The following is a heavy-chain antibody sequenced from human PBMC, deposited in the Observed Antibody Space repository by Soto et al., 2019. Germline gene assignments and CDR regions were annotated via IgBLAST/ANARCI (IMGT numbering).Heavy chain of an antibody. V-gene: IGHV1-18*01. CDR3: AITGDSYTMRLPFWPLTY. J-gene: IGHJ4*02. CDR2: ISAYNGNT. Sequence: QVQLVQSGAEVKKPGASVKVSCKASGYTFTTYGISWVRQAHGQGLEWMGWISAYNGNTNYAQNHQGRVTMTTDTSTSTAYMELRSLKSDDTAVYYCAITGDSYTMRLPFWPLTYWGQGTLVTVSS. CDR1: GYTFTTYG. D-gene: IGHD2-21*01.